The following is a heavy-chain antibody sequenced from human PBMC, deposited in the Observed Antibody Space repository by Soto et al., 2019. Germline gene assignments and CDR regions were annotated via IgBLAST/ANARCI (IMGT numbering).Heavy chain of an antibody. D-gene: IGHD4-17*01. V-gene: IGHV5-51*01. Sequence: GESLKISCKASGYRFSSYWIGWVRQMPGKGLELMGIIHPGDSETRYSPSFQGQVTISVEKSTSTAYLQWSSLKASDTAMYYCARHNKPVTSRDYFDQWGQGTLVTVS. CDR3: ARHNKPVTSRDYFDQ. CDR1: GYRFSSYW. CDR2: IHPGDSET. J-gene: IGHJ4*02.